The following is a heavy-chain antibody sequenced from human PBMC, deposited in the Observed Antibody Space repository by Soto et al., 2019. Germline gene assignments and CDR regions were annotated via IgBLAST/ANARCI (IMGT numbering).Heavy chain of an antibody. CDR3: AREGGNDSSGRGSAAFDI. J-gene: IGHJ3*02. Sequence: QVQLVQSGAEVKKPGSSVKVSCKASGGTFSSYAISWVRQAPGQGLEWMGGIIPIFGTANYAQKFQGRVTITAAESTSTAYMELSSLRSEHTAVYYCAREGGNDSSGRGSAAFDIWGQGTMVTVSS. CDR1: GGTFSSYA. D-gene: IGHD3-22*01. CDR2: IIPIFGTA. V-gene: IGHV1-69*01.